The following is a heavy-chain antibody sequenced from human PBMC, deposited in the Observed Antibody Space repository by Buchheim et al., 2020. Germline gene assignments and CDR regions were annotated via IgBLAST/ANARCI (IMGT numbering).Heavy chain of an antibody. J-gene: IGHJ4*02. CDR2: IGGNGDT. CDR1: GFTLSTSP. CDR3: GKHAVDRGSDY. Sequence: EVQLLESGGGLVQPGGSLRLSCAASGFTLSTSPMTWVRQAPGKGLEWVSVIGGNGDTFYAASLKGRFTISQDNSKNTLYLQMNSLTVEDTAVYFCGKHAVDRGSDYWGQGTL. D-gene: IGHD2-15*01. V-gene: IGHV3-23*01.